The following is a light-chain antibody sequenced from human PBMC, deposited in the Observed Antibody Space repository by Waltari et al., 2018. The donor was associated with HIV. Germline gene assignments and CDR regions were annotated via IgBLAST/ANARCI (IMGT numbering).Light chain of an antibody. CDR1: AFNLGNNL. CDR3: AAWDDSLSGWV. Sequence: QSVLLQPPSLSGTPGQRVTIPCSESAFNLGNNLVYWYQPVPGTAPRLLIDEKNRRPSGVPERFSTSKSGTSASLAISGLRSEDEVDYYCAAWDDSLSGWVFGGGTKLTVL. J-gene: IGLJ3*02. CDR2: EKN. V-gene: IGLV1-47*01.